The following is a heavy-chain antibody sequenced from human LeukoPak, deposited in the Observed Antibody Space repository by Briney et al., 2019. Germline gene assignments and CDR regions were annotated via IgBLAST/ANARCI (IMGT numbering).Heavy chain of an antibody. CDR1: GFTFSTYE. V-gene: IGHV3-48*03. Sequence: WGSLCLSCAASGFTFSTYEMNWVRQAPGKGLEWVSYISSTGSNIYYADSVKGRFTISRDNAKNSLYLLMNSLRTEDTAVYYCAATYYYDGSGDYSGQGTLVTVSS. CDR2: ISSTGSNI. J-gene: IGHJ4*02. D-gene: IGHD3-22*01. CDR3: AATYYYDGSGDY.